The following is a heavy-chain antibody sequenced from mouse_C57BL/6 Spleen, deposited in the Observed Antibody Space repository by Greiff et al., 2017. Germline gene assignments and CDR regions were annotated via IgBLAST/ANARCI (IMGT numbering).Heavy chain of an antibody. V-gene: IGHV1-55*01. CDR2: IYPGSGST. CDR1: GYTFTSYW. J-gene: IGHJ4*01. CDR3: ARQGYSNLYYAMDY. D-gene: IGHD2-5*01. Sequence: QVQLQQPGAELVKPGASVKMSCKASGYTFTSYWITWVKQRPGQGLEWIGDIYPGSGSTNYNEKFKSQATLTVDTSSSTAYMQLSSLTSEDSAVYYCARQGYSNLYYAMDYWGQGTSVTVSS.